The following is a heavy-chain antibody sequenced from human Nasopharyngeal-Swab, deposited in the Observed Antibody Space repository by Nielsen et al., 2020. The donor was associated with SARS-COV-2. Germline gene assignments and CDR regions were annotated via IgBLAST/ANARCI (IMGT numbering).Heavy chain of an antibody. CDR1: GGSISSGDYY. D-gene: IGHD3-10*01. V-gene: IGHV4-30-4*01. Sequence: SETLSLTCTVSGGSISSGDYYWSWIRQPPGKGLEWIGYIYYSGSTYYNPSLKSRVTIPIDTSKNQFSLKLSSVTAADTAVYYCARDFSTYGSGSFLGYYYYYGMDVWGQGTTVTVSS. CDR2: IYYSGST. CDR3: ARDFSTYGSGSFLGYYYYYGMDV. J-gene: IGHJ6*02.